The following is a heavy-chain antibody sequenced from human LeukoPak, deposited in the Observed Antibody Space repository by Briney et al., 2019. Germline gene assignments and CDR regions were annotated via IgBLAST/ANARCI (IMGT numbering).Heavy chain of an antibody. V-gene: IGHV1-18*01. CDR2: ISAYNGNT. Sequence: GSVKVSCKASGYTFIRYGITWVRQAPGQGLEWMGWISAYNGNTHYAQKFQGRVTMTTDTSTSTAYMELRSLRSDDTAVYYCARVAVPRDYMDVWGKGTTVTVSS. D-gene: IGHD2-2*01. J-gene: IGHJ6*03. CDR1: GYTFIRYG. CDR3: ARVAVPRDYMDV.